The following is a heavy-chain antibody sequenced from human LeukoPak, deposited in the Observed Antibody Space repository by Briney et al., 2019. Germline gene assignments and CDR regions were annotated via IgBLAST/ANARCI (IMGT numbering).Heavy chain of an antibody. Sequence: SETLSLTCTVSGGSISSYYWSWIRQPPGKGLEWIGYIYYSGSTNYSPSLKSRVTISVDTSKNQFSLKLSSVTAADTAVYYCAREDLNWFDPWGQGTLVTVSS. CDR1: GGSISSYY. J-gene: IGHJ5*02. CDR3: AREDLNWFDP. V-gene: IGHV4-59*01. CDR2: IYYSGST.